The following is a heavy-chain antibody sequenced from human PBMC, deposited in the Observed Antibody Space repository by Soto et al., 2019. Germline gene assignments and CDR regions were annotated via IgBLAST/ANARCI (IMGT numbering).Heavy chain of an antibody. CDR2: IGRGGDT. Sequence: GSLRLSCEVSGFTLRNYGMNWVRQAPDKGLEWVSTIGRGGDTFYADSVKGRFTTSRDTSKNTLFLQMNSLRAEDTALYLCAKDGTTAGIHYYGMDVWGQGTTVTVS. V-gene: IGHV3-23*01. D-gene: IGHD2-2*02. CDR1: GFTLRNYG. J-gene: IGHJ6*02. CDR3: AKDGTTAGIHYYGMDV.